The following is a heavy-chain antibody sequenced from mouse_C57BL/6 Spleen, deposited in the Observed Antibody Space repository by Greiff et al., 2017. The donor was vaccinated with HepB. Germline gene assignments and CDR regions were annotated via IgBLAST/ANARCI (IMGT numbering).Heavy chain of an antibody. CDR1: GYTFTSYK. CDR2: IYPGNGDT. V-gene: IGHV1-12*01. Sequence: QVQLQQSGAERVRPGASVKMSCKASGYTFTSYKMHWVKQTPRQGLEWIGAIYPGNGDTSYNQKFKGKATLTVDKSSSTAYMQLSSLTSEDSAVYFCARFITTDDYAMDYWGQGTSVTVSS. D-gene: IGHD1-1*01. J-gene: IGHJ4*01. CDR3: ARFITTDDYAMDY.